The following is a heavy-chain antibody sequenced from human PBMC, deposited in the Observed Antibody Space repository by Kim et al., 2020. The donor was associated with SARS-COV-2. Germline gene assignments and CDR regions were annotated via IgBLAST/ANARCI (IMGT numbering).Heavy chain of an antibody. CDR3: VEGEWEGQYYYYGMDV. Sequence: VKGRITISRDNAKNTLYLQMNSLRAEDTAVYYCVEGEWEGQYYYYGMDVWGQGTTVTVSS. J-gene: IGHJ6*02. D-gene: IGHD1-26*01. V-gene: IGHV3-74*01.